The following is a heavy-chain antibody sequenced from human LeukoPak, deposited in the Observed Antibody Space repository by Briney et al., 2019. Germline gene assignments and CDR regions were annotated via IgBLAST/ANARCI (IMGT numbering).Heavy chain of an antibody. Sequence: GGSLRLSCAASGFTVSSNYMSWVRQAPGEGLEWVSYISSSSSNINYVESVKGRFTISRDNAKNSVFLQLNSLRAEDTAVYYCARDRGYFDYWGQGTLVTVSS. CDR2: ISSSSSNI. J-gene: IGHJ4*02. CDR3: ARDRGYFDY. CDR1: GFTVSSNY. D-gene: IGHD3-10*01. V-gene: IGHV3-11*06.